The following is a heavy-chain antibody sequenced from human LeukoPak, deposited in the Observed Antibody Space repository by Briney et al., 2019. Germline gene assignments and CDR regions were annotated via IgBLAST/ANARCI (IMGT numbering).Heavy chain of an antibody. J-gene: IGHJ4*02. D-gene: IGHD5-18*01. CDR3: ARDVGRTAMVSHYFDY. CDR1: GFTFSSYA. Sequence: GGSLRLSCAASGFTFSSYAMHWVHQAPGKGLEWVAVISYDGSNKYYADSVKGRFTISRDNSKNTLYLQMNSLRAEDTAVYYCARDVGRTAMVSHYFDYWGQGTLVTVSS. CDR2: ISYDGSNK. V-gene: IGHV3-30*04.